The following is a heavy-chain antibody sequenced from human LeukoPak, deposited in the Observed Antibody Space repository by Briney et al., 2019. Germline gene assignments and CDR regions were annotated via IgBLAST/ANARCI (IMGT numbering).Heavy chain of an antibody. J-gene: IGHJ4*03. D-gene: IGHD3-10*01. CDR2: AYYTGTT. Sequence: PPQTLSLTCALSGGFIKNYYWSWIRHPLGKGLEWNGYAYYTGTTSFNPSLKSRVTISVATSKNQFSLTLNSVTAADTALYHCARRSDPYVHYGRDLWGQGTGVSVSS. CDR3: ARRSDPYVHYGRDL. V-gene: IGHV4-59*01. CDR1: GGFIKNYY.